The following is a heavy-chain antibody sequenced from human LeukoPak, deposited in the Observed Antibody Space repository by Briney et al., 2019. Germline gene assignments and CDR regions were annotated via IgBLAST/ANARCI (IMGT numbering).Heavy chain of an antibody. CDR1: GGSFSGYY. Sequence: PSETLSLTCAVYGGSFSGYYWSWIRQPPGKGLEWIGEINHSGSTNYNPSLKSRVTISVDTSKNQFSLKLSSVTAADTAVYYCARTILVGASDYWGPGTLVTVSS. V-gene: IGHV4-34*01. CDR3: ARTILVGASDY. D-gene: IGHD1-26*01. J-gene: IGHJ4*02. CDR2: INHSGST.